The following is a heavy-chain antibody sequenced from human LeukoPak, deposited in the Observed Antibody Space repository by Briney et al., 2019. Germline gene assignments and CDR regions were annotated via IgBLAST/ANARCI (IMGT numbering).Heavy chain of an antibody. D-gene: IGHD3-3*01. J-gene: IGHJ5*02. CDR1: GYTFTSDG. CDR2: ISAYNGNT. V-gene: IGHV1-18*01. CDR3: ARDFWSGYQNGWFDP. Sequence: ASVKVSCKASGYTFTSDGISWVRQAPGQGLEWMGWISAYNGNTNYAQKLQGRVTMTTDTSTSTAYMELRSLRSDDTAVYYRARDFWSGYQNGWFDPWGQGTLVTVSS.